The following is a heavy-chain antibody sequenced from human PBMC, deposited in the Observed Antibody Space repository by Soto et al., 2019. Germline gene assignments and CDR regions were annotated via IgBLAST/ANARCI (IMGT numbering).Heavy chain of an antibody. Sequence: ASVKVSCKASGYTFSDYYIHWVRQASGQGLEWMGWINPNSGGTKYAPKFQGGVTMTRDTFITTAYMELSRLRSGDTAVYYCAREPATAKPEGVDFWGQGTLVTVSS. CDR2: INPNSGGT. CDR1: GYTFSDYY. V-gene: IGHV1-2*02. CDR3: AREPATAKPEGVDF. D-gene: IGHD1-1*01. J-gene: IGHJ4*02.